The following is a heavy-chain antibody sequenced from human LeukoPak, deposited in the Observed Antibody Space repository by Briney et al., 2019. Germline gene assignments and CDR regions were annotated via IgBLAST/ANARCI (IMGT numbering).Heavy chain of an antibody. J-gene: IGHJ5*02. CDR2: IYHSGST. CDR3: ARGYSSSWYFNWFDP. D-gene: IGHD6-13*01. CDR1: GFTFGDYA. V-gene: IGHV4-38-2*02. Sequence: GSLRLSCTASGFTFGDYAMSWVRQAPGKGLEWIGTIYHSGSTYYNPSLKSRVTISVDTSKNQFSLKLSSVTAADTAVYYCARGYSSSWYFNWFDPWGQGTLVTVSS.